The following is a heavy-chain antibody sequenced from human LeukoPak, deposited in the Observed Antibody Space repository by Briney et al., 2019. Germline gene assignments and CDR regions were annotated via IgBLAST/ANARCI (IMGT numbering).Heavy chain of an antibody. D-gene: IGHD3-22*01. CDR1: GFTFSSYA. J-gene: IGHJ4*02. Sequence: GGSLRLSCAASGFTFSSYAMSWVRQAPGKGLEWVSAISGSGGSTYYADSVKGRFTISRDNSKNTLYLQMNSLRAEDTAVYYCARGLYYDSSGYSGYYFDYWGQGTLVTVSS. CDR3: ARGLYYDSSGYSGYYFDY. CDR2: ISGSGGST. V-gene: IGHV3-23*01.